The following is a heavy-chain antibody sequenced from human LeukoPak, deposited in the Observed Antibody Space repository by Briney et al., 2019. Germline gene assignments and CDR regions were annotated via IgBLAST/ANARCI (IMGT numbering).Heavy chain of an antibody. CDR2: ISNSGGYI. J-gene: IGHJ4*02. V-gene: IGHV3-21*01. D-gene: IGHD3-22*01. CDR1: GFTFGTYS. CDR3: ARNDNTDQGIDY. Sequence: GGSLRLSCAASGFTFGTYSMNWVRQAPGKGLEWVSSISNSGGYIFYADSVKGRFTISRDNAKNSLYLQMSSLRAEDTAMYYCARNDNTDQGIDYWGQGTLVTVSS.